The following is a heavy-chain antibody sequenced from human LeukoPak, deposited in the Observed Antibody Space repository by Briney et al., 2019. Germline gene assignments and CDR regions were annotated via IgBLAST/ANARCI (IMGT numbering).Heavy chain of an antibody. Sequence: ASVKVSCKASGYTFTSYDMNWVRQATGQGLEWMGWMNPNSGNTGYAQKSQGRVTMTRNTSISTAYMELSSLRSEDTAVYYCARGLGPTYDYIWGSYRPSSEYFQHWGQGTLVTVSS. CDR3: ARGLGPTYDYIWGSYRPSSEYFQH. J-gene: IGHJ1*01. D-gene: IGHD3-16*02. V-gene: IGHV1-8*01. CDR2: MNPNSGNT. CDR1: GYTFTSYD.